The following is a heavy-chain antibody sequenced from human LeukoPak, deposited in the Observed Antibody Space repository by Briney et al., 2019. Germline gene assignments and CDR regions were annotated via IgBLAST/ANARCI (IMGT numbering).Heavy chain of an antibody. J-gene: IGHJ4*02. D-gene: IGHD5-18*01. V-gene: IGHV1-18*01. Sequence: ASVKVSCKASGYTFTSYGISWVRQAPGQGREWMGWINAYNGNTNYAQKLQGRVTMTTDTSTSTAYMELRSLRSDDTDVYYCAGGYSYGDLDYWGQGTLVTVSS. CDR1: GYTFTSYG. CDR2: INAYNGNT. CDR3: AGGYSYGDLDY.